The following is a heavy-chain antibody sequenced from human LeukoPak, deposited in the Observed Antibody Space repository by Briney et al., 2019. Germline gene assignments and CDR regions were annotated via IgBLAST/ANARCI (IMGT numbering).Heavy chain of an antibody. CDR3: TRVTRTRRDGYNFPGY. CDR2: IRSKDYGGTT. Sequence: PGGSLRLSCTASGFTFGDYAMSWFRQAPGKGLEWVGLIRSKDYGGTTEYAASVKGRFTISRDDSKSIAYLQMNSLKTEDTAVYYCTRVTRTRRDGYNFPGYWGQGTLVTVSS. J-gene: IGHJ4*02. CDR1: GFTFGDYA. D-gene: IGHD5-24*01. V-gene: IGHV3-49*03.